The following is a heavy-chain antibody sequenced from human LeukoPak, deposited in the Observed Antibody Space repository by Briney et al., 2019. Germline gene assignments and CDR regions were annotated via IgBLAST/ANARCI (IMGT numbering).Heavy chain of an antibody. J-gene: IGHJ4*02. CDR3: ARGGASRPDY. D-gene: IGHD6-6*01. V-gene: IGHV3-48*04. Sequence: GGSLRLSCVVSGVTFSNYGRDWVRQAPGKGLEWVAYISSSRSTINYADSVKGRFTVSGDNAALYLQMNSLRAEDTAVYYCARGGASRPDYWGQGARVIVSS. CDR1: GVTFSNYG. CDR2: ISSSRSTI.